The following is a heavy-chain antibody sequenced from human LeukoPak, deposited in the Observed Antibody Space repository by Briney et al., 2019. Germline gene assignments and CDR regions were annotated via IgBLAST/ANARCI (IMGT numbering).Heavy chain of an antibody. CDR2: INHSGST. D-gene: IGHD2-2*01. CDR1: GGSFSGYY. CDR3: ARVRGVVPAASDY. V-gene: IGHV4-34*01. J-gene: IGHJ4*02. Sequence: PSETLSLTCAVHGGSFSGYYWSWIRQPPGKGLEWIGEINHSGSTNYNPSLKSRVTISVDTSKNQFSLKLSSVTAADTAVYYCARVRGVVPAASDYWGQGTLVTVSS.